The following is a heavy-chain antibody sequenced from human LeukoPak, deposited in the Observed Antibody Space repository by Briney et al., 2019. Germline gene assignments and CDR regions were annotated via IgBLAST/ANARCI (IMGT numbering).Heavy chain of an antibody. D-gene: IGHD6-19*01. CDR1: GGSIISYY. J-gene: IGHJ5*02. Sequence: SATLSLTCTVSGGSIISYYWSWIRQPPGKGLEWIGYIYYSGSTNYNPSLKSRVTISVDTSKNQFSLKLSSVTAADTAVYYCARLYSSGWYWFDPWGQGTLVTVSS. CDR2: IYYSGST. CDR3: ARLYSSGWYWFDP. V-gene: IGHV4-59*01.